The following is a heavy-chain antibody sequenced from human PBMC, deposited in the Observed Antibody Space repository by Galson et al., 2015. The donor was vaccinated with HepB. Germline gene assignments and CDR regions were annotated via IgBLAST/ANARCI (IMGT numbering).Heavy chain of an antibody. CDR2: ITPSGDNT. CDR1: GFTFRNYA. V-gene: IGHV3-23*01. CDR3: ARVTPQYTSGWYRQALDYFDS. J-gene: IGHJ4*02. Sequence: SLRLSCAASGFTFRNYAMSWVRQAPGKGLEWVSAITPSGDNTYSADSVKGRFTISRDNSKNKLFLQKTGRTADDTAIYYCARVTPQYTSGWYRQALDYFDSWGQGTLVAVSS. D-gene: IGHD6-19*01.